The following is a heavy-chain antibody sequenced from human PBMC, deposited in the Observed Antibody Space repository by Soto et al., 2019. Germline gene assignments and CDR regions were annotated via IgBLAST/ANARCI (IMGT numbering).Heavy chain of an antibody. CDR1: GGSFSGYY. J-gene: IGHJ5*02. Sequence: QVQLQQWGAGLLKPSETLSLTCAVYGGSFSGYYWSWIRQPPGKGLEWIGEINHSGSTNYNPSLKSRGTRSVDTSKNQFSLKLSSVTAADTAVYYCARGRLRFLEWPSNWFDPWGQGTLVTVSS. CDR3: ARGRLRFLEWPSNWFDP. V-gene: IGHV4-34*01. CDR2: INHSGST. D-gene: IGHD3-3*01.